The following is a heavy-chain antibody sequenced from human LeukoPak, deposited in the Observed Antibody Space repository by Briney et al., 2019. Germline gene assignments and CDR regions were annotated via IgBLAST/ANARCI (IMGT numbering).Heavy chain of an antibody. CDR2: IQQYGGEK. V-gene: IGHV3-7*01. J-gene: IGHJ4*01. CDR1: GFTFTDYW. Sequence: GGSLRLSCSVSGFTFTDYWMNWVRQAPGKGLEWVASIQQYGGEKSYVDSVKGRFTISRDNAKNSLYLQMSSLRAEDTAVYYCARDGTAAGLYFDLWGQGILVTVSS. CDR3: ARDGTAAGLYFDL. D-gene: IGHD6-13*01.